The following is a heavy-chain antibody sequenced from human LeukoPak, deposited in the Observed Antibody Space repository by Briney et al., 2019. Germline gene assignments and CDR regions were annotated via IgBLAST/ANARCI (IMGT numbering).Heavy chain of an antibody. CDR3: AREGYCTDTNCYVNVGSFDY. CDR2: INAYNGDT. CDR1: GYTFISYG. Sequence: GASVRVSCKAAGYTFISYGISWVRQAPGQGLEWMGWINAYNGDTNYAPNLQGRATMTTDTSSSTAYMEMRSLRSDDTAVYYCAREGYCTDTNCYVNVGSFDYWVQGTVVT. J-gene: IGHJ4*02. V-gene: IGHV1-18*01. D-gene: IGHD2-2*01.